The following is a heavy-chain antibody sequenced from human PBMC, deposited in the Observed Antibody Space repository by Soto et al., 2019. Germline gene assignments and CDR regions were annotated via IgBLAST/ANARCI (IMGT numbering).Heavy chain of an antibody. CDR3: AKGMSDYYYYYGMDV. CDR2: IYYSGST. Sequence: QLQLQESGPGLVKPSETLSLTCTVSGGSISSTSYYWGWIRQPPGKGLEWIGSIYYSGSTYYNPSLKSRVTISVDTSKNQFSLRLSSVTAADTAVYYCAKGMSDYYYYYGMDVWGQGTTVTVSS. J-gene: IGHJ6*02. V-gene: IGHV4-39*01. CDR1: GGSISSTSYY.